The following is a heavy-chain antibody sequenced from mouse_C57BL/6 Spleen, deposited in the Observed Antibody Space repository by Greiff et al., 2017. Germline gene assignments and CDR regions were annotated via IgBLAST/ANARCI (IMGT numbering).Heavy chain of an antibody. Sequence: EVMLVESGGGLVQPGGSLSLSCAASGFTFTDYYMSWVRQPPGKALEWLGFIRNKANGYTTEYSASVKGRFTISRDNSQSILYLQMNALRAEDSATYYCARDGYYTFNAMDYWGQGTSVTVSS. D-gene: IGHD2-3*01. V-gene: IGHV7-3*01. CDR2: IRNKANGYTT. J-gene: IGHJ4*01. CDR1: GFTFTDYY. CDR3: ARDGYYTFNAMDY.